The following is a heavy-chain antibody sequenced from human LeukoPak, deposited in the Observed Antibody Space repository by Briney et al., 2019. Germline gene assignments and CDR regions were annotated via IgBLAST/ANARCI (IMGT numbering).Heavy chain of an antibody. D-gene: IGHD2-15*01. CDR2: IKQDGSEK. CDR1: GFTFSSYW. J-gene: IGHJ4*02. CDR3: ARGRYGSGGSCYYFDY. V-gene: IGHV3-7*01. Sequence: GGSLTLSCAASGFTFSSYWMSWVRQPPGKGLEWVANIKQDGSEKYYLDSVKGRFTISRDNAKNSLYLQMNSLRAEDTAVYYCARGRYGSGGSCYYFDYWGQGTLVTVSS.